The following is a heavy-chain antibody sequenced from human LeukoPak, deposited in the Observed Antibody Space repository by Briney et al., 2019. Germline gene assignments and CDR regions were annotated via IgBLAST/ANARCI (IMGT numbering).Heavy chain of an antibody. V-gene: IGHV3-21*01. J-gene: IGHJ4*02. CDR1: GFTFSDYS. CDR2: ISSRSSYV. D-gene: IGHD1-26*01. Sequence: GGSLRLSCAASGFTFSDYSMNWVRQAPGKGLEWVSSISSRSSYVSYADSVKGRFTISRDNAKNSLYLEMNSLRAEDTAVYYCVRDRSGSYPYCFDFWGQGTLVTASS. CDR3: VRDRSGSYPYCFDF.